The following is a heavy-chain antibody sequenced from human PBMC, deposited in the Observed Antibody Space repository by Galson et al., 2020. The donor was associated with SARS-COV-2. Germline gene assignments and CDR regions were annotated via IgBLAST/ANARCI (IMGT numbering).Heavy chain of an antibody. V-gene: IGHV4-30-4*01. CDR2: FYYRGST. CDR1: GGYISNRDYY. Sequence: SQIPSLTRTVSGGYISNRDYYRSWTRPPPGPGLEWIEYFYYRGSTLYNPSLKRRVTISVDTSKNQLSLKLSSVTAADTAVYYCARDEAVVVPAAIFTRAATNGMDGWGEGTTVTVSS. J-gene: IGHJ6*04. CDR3: ARDEAVVVPAAIFTRAATNGMDG. D-gene: IGHD2-2*01.